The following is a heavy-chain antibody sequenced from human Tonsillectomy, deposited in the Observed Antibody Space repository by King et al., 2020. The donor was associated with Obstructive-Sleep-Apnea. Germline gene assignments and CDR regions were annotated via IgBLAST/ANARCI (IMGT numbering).Heavy chain of an antibody. CDR1: GFTFSSYE. V-gene: IGHV3-13*04. Sequence: VQLVESGGGLGQPGGSLRLSCVASGFTFSSYEMHWVRQVAGKGLEWVSGIATTGDTFYLGSVKGRFTISRENDKKSLFLQMNSLSAGDSAVYFCARNVISGYYGMDVWGQGTTVTVSS. J-gene: IGHJ6*02. CDR2: IATTGDT. CDR3: ARNVISGYYGMDV. D-gene: IGHD2-21*01.